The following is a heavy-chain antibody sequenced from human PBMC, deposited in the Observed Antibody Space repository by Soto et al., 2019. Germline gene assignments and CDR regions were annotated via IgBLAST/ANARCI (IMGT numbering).Heavy chain of an antibody. V-gene: IGHV3-7*01. CDR2: IKGDGSEK. Sequence: EVQLVESGGGLVQPGGSLRLSCTASGFTFRTYWMNWVRQAPGKGLEWVASIKGDGSEKYYVDPVKGRFSISRDNARNSLYLQMTSLVADDTAVYYCATSLIRGQGALVTVSS. CDR3: ATSLI. CDR1: GFTFRTYW. J-gene: IGHJ4*02. D-gene: IGHD6-6*01.